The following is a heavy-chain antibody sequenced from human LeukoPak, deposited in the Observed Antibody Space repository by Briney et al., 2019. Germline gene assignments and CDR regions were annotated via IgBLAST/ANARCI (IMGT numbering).Heavy chain of an antibody. CDR1: GFSLSTSGVG. CDR2: IYWNDDK. V-gene: IGHV2-5*01. CDR3: AHRRSLAVAGTKGFDY. Sequence: SGPTLVKPTQTLTLTCTFSGFSLSTSGVGVGWIRQPPGKALEWLALIYWNDDKRYSPSLKSRLTITQDTSKNQVVLTMTNMDPVDTATYYCAHRRSLAVAGTKGFDYWGQGTLVTVSS. D-gene: IGHD6-19*01. J-gene: IGHJ4*02.